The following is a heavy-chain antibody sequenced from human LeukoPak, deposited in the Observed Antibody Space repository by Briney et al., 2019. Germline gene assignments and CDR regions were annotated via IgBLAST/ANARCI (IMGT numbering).Heavy chain of an antibody. D-gene: IGHD6-19*01. CDR1: GFIFSNYG. CDR3: AREWGRIAVAGGPGY. J-gene: IGHJ4*02. Sequence: GGSLRLSCEASGFIFSNYGMHWVRQAPGKGLEWLALIWYDGQTKFYADSVKGRFTISRDNSGNTLYLHMTSLRVEDTAVYYCAREWGRIAVAGGPGYWGQGALVTVSS. CDR2: IWYDGQTK. V-gene: IGHV3-33*01.